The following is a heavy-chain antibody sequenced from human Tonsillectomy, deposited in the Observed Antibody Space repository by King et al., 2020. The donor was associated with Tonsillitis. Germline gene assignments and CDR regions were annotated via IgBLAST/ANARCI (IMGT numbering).Heavy chain of an antibody. CDR1: GGTFSTYG. Sequence: QLVQSGAEVKKPGSSVKVSCKASGGTFSTYGISWVRQAPGQGLEWMGRIIPILDIANYAQKFQGRVTITADKSTTTAYMELSSLRSEDTAVYYCARGKRYSSGWYPNSWGQGTLVTVSP. V-gene: IGHV1-69*09. J-gene: IGHJ4*02. CDR3: ARGKRYSSGWYPNS. CDR2: IIPILDIA. D-gene: IGHD6-19*01.